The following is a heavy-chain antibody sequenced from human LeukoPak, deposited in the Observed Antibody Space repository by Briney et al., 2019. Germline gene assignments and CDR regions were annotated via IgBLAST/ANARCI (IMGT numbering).Heavy chain of an antibody. CDR3: ARGLIRSFDY. Sequence: PGVSLKISCKGSGYSFTKNWISWVRQMPGKGLEWVGTIDPSDSYTNYSPSFQGHVTISADKSISTAYLQWSSLKASDTAMYYCARGLIRSFDYWGQGTLVTVSS. CDR2: IDPSDSYT. CDR1: GYSFTKNW. J-gene: IGHJ4*02. D-gene: IGHD2/OR15-2a*01. V-gene: IGHV5-10-1*01.